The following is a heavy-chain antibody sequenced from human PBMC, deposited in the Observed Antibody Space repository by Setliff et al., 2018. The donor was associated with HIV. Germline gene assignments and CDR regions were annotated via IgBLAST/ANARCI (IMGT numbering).Heavy chain of an antibody. CDR2: ISSSSGTI. CDR3: ARDRTFGSGFSSSWFYDY. V-gene: IGHV3-48*01. CDR1: GFTFSSYN. J-gene: IGHJ4*01. D-gene: IGHD6-13*01. Sequence: PGGSLRLSCAASGFTFSSYNMNWVRQVPGKGLEWVSFISSSSGTIYYADSVKGRFTISRDNAKNSLYLQMKSLRAEDTAVSYCARDRTFGSGFSSSWFYDYWGQGTLVTVSS.